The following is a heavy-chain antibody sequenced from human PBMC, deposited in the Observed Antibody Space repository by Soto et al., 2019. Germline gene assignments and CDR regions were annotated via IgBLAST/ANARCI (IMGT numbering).Heavy chain of an antibody. CDR3: ARGGGSYSSGDYYYYGMDV. CDR2: IYYSGST. Sequence: SETLSLTCTVSDGSVSSGSYYWSWIRQPPGKGLEWIGYIYYSGSTNYNPSLKSRVTISVDTSKNQFSLKLSSVTAADTAVYYCARGGGSYSSGDYYYYGMDVWGQGTTVTVSS. D-gene: IGHD1-26*01. CDR1: DGSVSSGSYY. J-gene: IGHJ6*02. V-gene: IGHV4-61*01.